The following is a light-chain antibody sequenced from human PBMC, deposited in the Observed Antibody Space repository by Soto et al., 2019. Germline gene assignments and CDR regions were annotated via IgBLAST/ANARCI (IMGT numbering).Light chain of an antibody. CDR1: QSVSSSY. CDR2: GAS. CDR3: QQYGSSPWT. V-gene: IGKV3-20*01. Sequence: EIVLAQSPGTLCLSPGERATRSCRASQSVSSSYLAWYQQKPGQAPRLLIYGASSRATGIPDRFSGSGSGTDFTLTISRLEPEDFAVYYCQQYGSSPWTFGQGTKVDI. J-gene: IGKJ1*01.